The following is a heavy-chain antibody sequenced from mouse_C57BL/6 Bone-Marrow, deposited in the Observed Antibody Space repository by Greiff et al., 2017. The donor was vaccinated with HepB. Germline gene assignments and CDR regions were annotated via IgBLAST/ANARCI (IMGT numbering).Heavy chain of an antibody. CDR3: ARSLRYPYFDY. CDR1: GYTFTSYW. D-gene: IGHD1-1*01. Sequence: QVHVKQPGAELVKPGASVKLSCKASGYTFTSYWMHWVKQRPGRGLEWIGRIDPNSGGTKYNEKFKSKATLTADKSSSTAYMELRSLTSEDSAVYFCARSLRYPYFDYWGQGTTLTVSS. J-gene: IGHJ2*01. CDR2: IDPNSGGT. V-gene: IGHV1-62-3*01.